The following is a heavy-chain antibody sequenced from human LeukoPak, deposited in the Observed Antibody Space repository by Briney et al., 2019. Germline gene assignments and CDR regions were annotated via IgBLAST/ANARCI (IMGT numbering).Heavy chain of an antibody. V-gene: IGHV4-4*02. Sequence: AETLSLTCAVSGDSISSSQWWSWVRPPPGKGLEWIGEIHHAGSTNYNPSLKSRVGISVDKSKNQFSLKLNSVTAADTAVYYCTKESLYGLFPYWGQGTLVTVSS. CDR1: GDSISSSQW. CDR3: TKESLYGLFPY. CDR2: IHHAGST. D-gene: IGHD3-10*01. J-gene: IGHJ4*02.